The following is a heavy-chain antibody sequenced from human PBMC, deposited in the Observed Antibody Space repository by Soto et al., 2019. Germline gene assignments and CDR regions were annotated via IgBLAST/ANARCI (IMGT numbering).Heavy chain of an antibody. J-gene: IGHJ5*01. CDR3: ARGRYCLTGRCFPNWFDS. V-gene: IGHV4-30-4*01. Sequence: QVHLLESGPGLVKPSQTLSLTCSVSGDSISTVDYFWAWIRQPPGQALEYIGYIYKSTTTYYNPSFESRVAISLDTSKSQFSLTVTSVTAADTAVCFCARGRYCLTGRCFPNWFDSWGQGTLVTVSS. D-gene: IGHD2-15*01. CDR1: GDSISTVDYF. CDR2: IYKSTTT.